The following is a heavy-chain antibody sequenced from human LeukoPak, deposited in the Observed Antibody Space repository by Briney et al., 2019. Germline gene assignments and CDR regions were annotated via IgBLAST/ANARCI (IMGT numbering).Heavy chain of an antibody. CDR2: IIYSGTT. V-gene: IGHV4-59*11. CDR3: ARDPSGFYGFDY. D-gene: IGHD3-22*01. J-gene: IGHJ4*02. CDR1: GDSISTRY. Sequence: SETLSLTCTVSGDSISTRYWTWIRQPPGKGLEWIGYIIYSGTTNFNPSLKSRVTMSVDTSKNQFSLKLNSVTAADTVVYYCARDPSGFYGFDYWGQGTLVTISS.